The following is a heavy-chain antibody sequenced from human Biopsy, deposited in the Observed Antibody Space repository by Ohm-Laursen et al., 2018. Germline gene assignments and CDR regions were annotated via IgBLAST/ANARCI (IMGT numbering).Heavy chain of an antibody. V-gene: IGHV4-59*02. J-gene: IGHJ3*02. Sequence: PSQTLSLTCRVSGGSVRGYYWSWIRQTSGTGLAWIGHIFDDGATNYSPSPSLQGRVTLSIDTSENTFSLTLTSPTRADTGVYYCARVRGSGFFAFDIWGRGTTVSVSS. CDR2: IFDDGAT. D-gene: IGHD3-3*01. CDR1: GGSVRGYY. CDR3: ARVRGSGFFAFDI.